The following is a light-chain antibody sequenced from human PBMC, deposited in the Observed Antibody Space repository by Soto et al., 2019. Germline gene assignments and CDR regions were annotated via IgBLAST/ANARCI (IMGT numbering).Light chain of an antibody. Sequence: EIVLTQSPGTLSLSPGERAALSCRASQSVSSNYVAWYQQKPGQPPRLLIYGASGRATGIPDRFSGSGSGTDFTLTISRLEPDDFAVYYCQQYGGSPLTFGGGTKVEI. V-gene: IGKV3-20*01. CDR2: GAS. CDR1: QSVSSNY. CDR3: QQYGGSPLT. J-gene: IGKJ4*01.